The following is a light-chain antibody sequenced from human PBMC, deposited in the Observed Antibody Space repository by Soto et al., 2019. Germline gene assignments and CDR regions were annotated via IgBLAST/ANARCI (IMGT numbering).Light chain of an antibody. CDR2: GAS. CDR1: QSVSSSY. Sequence: EIVLTQSPGTLSLSPGERATLSCRASQSVSSSYLAWYQQKPGQAPRLLIYGASSRATGIPDRVSGRGSGTDFTLPISRLEPEDFSVYYWQQYGSPPVFTFGPGTKVDIK. V-gene: IGKV3-20*01. CDR3: QQYGSPPVFT. J-gene: IGKJ3*01.